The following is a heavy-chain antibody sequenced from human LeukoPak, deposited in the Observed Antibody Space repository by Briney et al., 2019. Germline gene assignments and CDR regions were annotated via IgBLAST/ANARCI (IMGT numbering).Heavy chain of an antibody. CDR3: ARAGYYYYGSSGYYFYGMDV. D-gene: IGHD3-22*01. J-gene: IGHJ6*02. Sequence: GGSLRLSCAASGFTFSDYYMSWIRQAPGKGLEWVSYISSSGSTIYYADSVKGRFTISRDNAKNSLYLQMNSLRAEDTAVYYCARAGYYYYGSSGYYFYGMDVWGQGTTVTVSS. CDR1: GFTFSDYY. CDR2: ISSSGSTI. V-gene: IGHV3-11*01.